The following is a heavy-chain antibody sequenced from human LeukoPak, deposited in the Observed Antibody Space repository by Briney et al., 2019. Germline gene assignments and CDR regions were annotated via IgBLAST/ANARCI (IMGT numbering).Heavy chain of an antibody. CDR2: ISAYNGNT. Sequence: GASVKVSCKASGYTFTSYGISWVRQAPGQGLEWMGWISAYNGNTNYAQKLQGRVTMTTDTSTSTAYMELRSLRSDDTAVYYCARGQMYYYDSSGYYPLHYFDYWGQGTLVTVSS. D-gene: IGHD3-22*01. CDR3: ARGQMYYYDSSGYYPLHYFDY. J-gene: IGHJ4*02. CDR1: GYTFTSYG. V-gene: IGHV1-18*01.